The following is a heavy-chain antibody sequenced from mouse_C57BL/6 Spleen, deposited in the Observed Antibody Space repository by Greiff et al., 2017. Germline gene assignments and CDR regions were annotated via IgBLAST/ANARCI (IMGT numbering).Heavy chain of an antibody. CDR2: ISSGGSYT. Sequence: EVQLVESGGDLVKPGGSLKLSCAASGFTFSSYGMSWVRQTPDKRLEWVATISSGGSYTYYPDSVKGRFTISRDNAKNTLYLQMSSLKSEDTAMYYCARQDYDVLFDYWGQGTTLTVSS. J-gene: IGHJ2*01. V-gene: IGHV5-6*01. CDR3: ARQDYDVLFDY. CDR1: GFTFSSYG. D-gene: IGHD2-4*01.